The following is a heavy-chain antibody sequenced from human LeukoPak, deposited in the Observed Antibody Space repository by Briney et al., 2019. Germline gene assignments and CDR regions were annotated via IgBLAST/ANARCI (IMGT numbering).Heavy chain of an antibody. CDR2: INPNSGGT. V-gene: IGHV1-2*02. Sequence: ASVKVSCKASGYTFTGYYMHWGRQAPGQGLEWMGWINPNSGGTNYAQKFQGRGTMTRDTSISTAYMELSRLRSDDTAVYYCARGGYTQWAFDIWGQGTMVTVSS. D-gene: IGHD3-16*02. CDR3: ARGGYTQWAFDI. CDR1: GYTFTGYY. J-gene: IGHJ3*02.